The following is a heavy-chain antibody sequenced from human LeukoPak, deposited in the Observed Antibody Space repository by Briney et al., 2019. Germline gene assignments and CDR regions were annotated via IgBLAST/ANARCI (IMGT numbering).Heavy chain of an antibody. CDR1: GFTLRNAL. CDR2: IKSKTEGWTT. Sequence: GGSLRPSCAASGFTLRNALMSWVRQAPRKGLQWVGRIKSKTEGWTTDYAAPGKGRFTISREHSKNTLYPQMNSLQTEDTAVYYCTRRHIVVVPATDFDYWGQGTLVTVSS. J-gene: IGHJ4*02. D-gene: IGHD2-21*02. V-gene: IGHV3-15*01. CDR3: TRRHIVVVPATDFDY.